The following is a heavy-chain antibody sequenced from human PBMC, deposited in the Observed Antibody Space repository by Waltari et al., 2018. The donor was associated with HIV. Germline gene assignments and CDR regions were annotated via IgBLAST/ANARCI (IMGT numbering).Heavy chain of an antibody. CDR3: AKDLVTRGFFYFYGMHV. V-gene: IGHV3-30*18. Sequence: QVQLEESGGGVVQSGRSLRLTCVASGFNFSTFGMHWVRQAPGKGLEWVAVISYDGHNKQYADSVKGRFTISRDNSNSTLFLQMSSLGPDDTAVYYCAKDLVTRGFFYFYGMHVWGQGTTVTVSS. J-gene: IGHJ6*02. CDR2: ISYDGHNK. D-gene: IGHD3-10*01. CDR1: GFNFSTFG.